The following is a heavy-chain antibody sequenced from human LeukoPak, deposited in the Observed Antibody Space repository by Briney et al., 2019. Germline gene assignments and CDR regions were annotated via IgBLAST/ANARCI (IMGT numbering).Heavy chain of an antibody. D-gene: IGHD3-10*01. V-gene: IGHV1-2*02. CDR2: INPNSGGT. Sequence: ASVKVSCKASGYTFTGYYMHWVRQAPGQGLEWMGWINPNSGGTNYAQKFQGRVTMTRDTSISTAYMELSRLRSDDTAVYNCAVGSGSYYYYGMDVWGQGTTVTVSS. CDR3: AVGSGSYYYYGMDV. CDR1: GYTFTGYY. J-gene: IGHJ6*02.